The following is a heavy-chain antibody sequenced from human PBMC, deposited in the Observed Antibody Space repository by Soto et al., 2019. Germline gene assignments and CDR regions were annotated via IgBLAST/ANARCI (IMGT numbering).Heavy chain of an antibody. D-gene: IGHD5-18*01. J-gene: IGHJ6*02. CDR3: ARSRWDTAMLYYYYGMDV. V-gene: IGHV4-59*01. CDR1: GGSISSYY. CDR2: IYYSGST. Sequence: ASETLSLTCTVSGGSISSYYWSWIRQPPGKGLEWIGYIYYSGSTNYNPSLKSRVTISVDTSKNQFSLKLSSVTAADTAVYYCARSRWDTAMLYYYYGMDVWGQGTTVTVSS.